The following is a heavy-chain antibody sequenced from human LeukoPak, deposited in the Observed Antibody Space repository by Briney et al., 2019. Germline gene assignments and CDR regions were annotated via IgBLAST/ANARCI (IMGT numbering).Heavy chain of an antibody. V-gene: IGHV4-59*01. CDR3: ARERFGVVTEGGDYFDY. Sequence: PSETLSLTCTVSGGSISSYYWSWIRQPPGKGLEWIGYIYYSGSTNYNPSLKSRVTISVDTSKNLFSLKLSSVTAADTAVYYCARERFGVVTEGGDYFDYWGQGTLVTVSS. CDR1: GGSISSYY. D-gene: IGHD3-3*01. J-gene: IGHJ4*02. CDR2: IYYSGST.